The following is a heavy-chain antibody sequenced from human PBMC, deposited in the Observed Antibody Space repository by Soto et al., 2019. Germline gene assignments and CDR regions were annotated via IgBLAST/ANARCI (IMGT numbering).Heavy chain of an antibody. J-gene: IGHJ5*01. V-gene: IGHV3-33*01. CDR3: ARDPIVGQHYRVHWFDC. CDR2: TWYDGSNE. CDR1: GFTLSNYV. D-gene: IGHD2-21*01. Sequence: QVQLVESGGGVVQPGRSLRLSCAASGFTLSNYVMHWVRQAPGKGLEWVAVTWYDGSNEYYADSVKGRFTISRDNSKNSLHLQMDGVRADDTAVYCCARDPIVGQHYRVHWFDCWGLGALVTVSS.